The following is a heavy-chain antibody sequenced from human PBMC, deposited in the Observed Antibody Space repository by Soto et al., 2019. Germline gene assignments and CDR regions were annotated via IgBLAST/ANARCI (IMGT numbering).Heavy chain of an antibody. CDR3: ARGQDCSGGSCYTS. J-gene: IGHJ5*02. D-gene: IGHD2-15*01. CDR1: GGSFSGYY. V-gene: IGHV4-34*01. CDR2: INHSGST. Sequence: QVQLQQWGAGLLKPSETLSLTCAVYGGSFSGYYWSWIRQPPGKGLEWIGEINHSGSTNYNLSLKSRVTISVDTSKNQFSLKLRSVTAADTAVYYCARGQDCSGGSCYTSWGQGTLVTVSS.